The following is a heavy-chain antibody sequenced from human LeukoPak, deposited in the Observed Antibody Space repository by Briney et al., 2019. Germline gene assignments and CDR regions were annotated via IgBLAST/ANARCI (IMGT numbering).Heavy chain of an antibody. CDR3: ARVLRSSGSPDY. CDR1: GGSISSADYY. V-gene: IGHV4-31*03. CDR2: IYYSGST. D-gene: IGHD3-22*01. J-gene: IGHJ4*02. Sequence: SETLSLTCTVSGGSISSADYYWSWIRQHPGKGLEWIGYIYYSGSTYYNPSLKSRVTVSVDTSKNQFSLKLSSVTAADTAVYYCARVLRSSGSPDYWGQGTLVTVSS.